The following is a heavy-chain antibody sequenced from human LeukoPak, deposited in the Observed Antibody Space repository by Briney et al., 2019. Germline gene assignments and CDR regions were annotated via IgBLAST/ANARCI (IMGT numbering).Heavy chain of an antibody. J-gene: IGHJ4*02. CDR2: INAGNGNT. Sequence: GASVKVSCKASGYTFTGYYMHWVRQAPGQGLEWMGWINAGNGNTKYSQKFQGRVTITRDTSASTAYMELSSLRSEDTAVYYCARSQTKWDPIFDYWGQGTLVTVSS. V-gene: IGHV1-3*01. CDR3: ARSQTKWDPIFDY. CDR1: GYTFTGYY. D-gene: IGHD1-26*01.